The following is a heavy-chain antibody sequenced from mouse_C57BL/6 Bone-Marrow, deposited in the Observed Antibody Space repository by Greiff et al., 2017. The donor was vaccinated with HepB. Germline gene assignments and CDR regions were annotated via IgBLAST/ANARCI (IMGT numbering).Heavy chain of an antibody. Sequence: VQGVESGPGLVAPSQSLSITCTVSGFSLTSYAISWVRQPPGKGLEWLGVIWTGGGTNYNSALKSRLSISKDNSKSQVFLKMNSLQTDDTARYYCARNHYYGSSHWYFDVWGTGTTVTVSS. CDR3: ARNHYYGSSHWYFDV. CDR2: IWTGGGT. V-gene: IGHV2-9-1*01. CDR1: GFSLTSYA. D-gene: IGHD1-1*01. J-gene: IGHJ1*03.